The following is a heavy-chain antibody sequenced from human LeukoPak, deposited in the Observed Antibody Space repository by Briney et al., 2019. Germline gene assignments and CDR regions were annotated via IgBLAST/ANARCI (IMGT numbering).Heavy chain of an antibody. CDR2: FNPNSGAT. J-gene: IGHJ6*02. Sequence: ASVKVSCKASGYTFTGYYMHWVRQAPGQGLEWVGWFNPNSGATNCAQKFQGRVTMTRDTSISTASMELSRLTSDDTAVYYCARDLRSGTDGNYAMDVWGQGTTVTVSS. D-gene: IGHD1-26*01. CDR3: ARDLRSGTDGNYAMDV. CDR1: GYTFTGYY. V-gene: IGHV1-2*02.